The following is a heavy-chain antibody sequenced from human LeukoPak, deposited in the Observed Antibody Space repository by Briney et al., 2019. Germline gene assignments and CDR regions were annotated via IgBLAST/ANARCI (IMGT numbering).Heavy chain of an antibody. CDR2: INHSGST. D-gene: IGHD3-3*01. V-gene: IGHV4-61*10. J-gene: IGHJ4*02. CDR3: ARRFYYFDY. Sequence: PSETLSLTCTVSGGSISSGSYYWTWIRLPAGKGLEWIGEINHSGSTNYNPSLKSRVTISVDTSKNQFSLKLSSVTAADTAVYYCARRFYYFDYWGQGTLVTVSS. CDR1: GGSISSGSYY.